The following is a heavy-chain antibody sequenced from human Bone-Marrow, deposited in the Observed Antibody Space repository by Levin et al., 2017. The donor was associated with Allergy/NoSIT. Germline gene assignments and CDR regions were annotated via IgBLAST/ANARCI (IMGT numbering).Heavy chain of an antibody. D-gene: IGHD6-13*01. J-gene: IGHJ6*02. CDR2: IYTSGSS. Sequence: RSQTLSLTCTVSGGSIRSHYWSWIRQPAGKALEWIGRIYTSGSSNYNPSLKSRVTMSVDTSKNQFSLKLSSVTAADTAMYYCARLITSSSSHYYGVDVWGQGTTVTVSS. CDR3: ARLITSSSSHYYGVDV. CDR1: GGSIRSHY. V-gene: IGHV4-4*07.